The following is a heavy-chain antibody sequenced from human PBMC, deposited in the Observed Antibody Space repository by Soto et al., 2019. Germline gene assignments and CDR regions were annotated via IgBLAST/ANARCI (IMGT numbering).Heavy chain of an antibody. Sequence: QVQLVQSGAEVKKPGASVKVSCKASGYTFTSYGISWVRQAPGQGLEWMGWISAYNGNTNYAQKVQGRVTMTTDTSTSTAYMELRSLRSDDTAVYYCARSYYYDSSGYDDAFDIWGKGTMVTVSS. CDR1: GYTFTSYG. J-gene: IGHJ3*02. CDR3: ARSYYYDSSGYDDAFDI. V-gene: IGHV1-18*01. D-gene: IGHD3-22*01. CDR2: ISAYNGNT.